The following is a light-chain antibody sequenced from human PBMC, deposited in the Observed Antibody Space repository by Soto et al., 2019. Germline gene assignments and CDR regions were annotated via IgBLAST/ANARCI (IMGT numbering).Light chain of an antibody. V-gene: IGKV1-39*01. Sequence: DIQMTQSPSSLSASVGDRVPITCRASQSVSSYLNWYQQKPGKAPELLIYAASTLQSGVPSRFSGSGSGTDFTLTISCLQSEDFASYYCQQYYSFPWTFGQGSKV. CDR3: QQYYSFPWT. J-gene: IGKJ1*01. CDR1: QSVSSY. CDR2: AAS.